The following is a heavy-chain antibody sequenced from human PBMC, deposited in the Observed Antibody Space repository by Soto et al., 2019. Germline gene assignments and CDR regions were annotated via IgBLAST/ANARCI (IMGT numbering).Heavy chain of an antibody. CDR2: ISSSSSYT. D-gene: IGHD2-2*01. Sequence: QVQLVESGGGLVKPGGSLRLSCAASGFTFSDYYMSWIRQAPGKGLEWVSYISSSSSYTNYADSVKGRFTISRDNAKNSLYLQMNSVRAEDTAVYYCAASYIVVVPAAPDVWGEGTTVTFSS. CDR1: GFTFSDYY. CDR3: AASYIVVVPAAPDV. V-gene: IGHV3-11*06. J-gene: IGHJ6*04.